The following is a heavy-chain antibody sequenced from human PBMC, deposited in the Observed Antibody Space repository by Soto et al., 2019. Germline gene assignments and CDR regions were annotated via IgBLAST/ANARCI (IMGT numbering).Heavy chain of an antibody. CDR3: ARTHYDSSGYYDFFGLPPPYYFDY. Sequence: GWSLRLSCAASGFTFSSYGMHWVRQAPGKGLEWVAVIWYDGSNKYYADSVKGRFTISRDNSKNTLYLQMNSLRAEDTTVYYCARTHYDSSGYYDFFGLPPPYYFDYWGQGTLVTFSS. D-gene: IGHD3-22*01. CDR1: GFTFSSYG. CDR2: IWYDGSNK. V-gene: IGHV3-33*01. J-gene: IGHJ4*02.